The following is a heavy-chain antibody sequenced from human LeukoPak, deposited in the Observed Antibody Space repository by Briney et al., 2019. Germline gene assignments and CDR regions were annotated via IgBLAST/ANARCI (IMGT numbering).Heavy chain of an antibody. D-gene: IGHD3-22*01. CDR3: TTNYEDTSGYYYWDG. CDR2: LYYRGSS. V-gene: IGHV4-28*01. J-gene: IGHJ4*02. CDR1: GYSISSSIW. Sequence: SDTLSLSCAVSGYSISSSIWWGWLRQPPGKGLEWIGYLYYRGSSYYTPSLRSRITMSVYTSSNPFAQKMSTVAAGDTTVYYCTTNYEDTSGYYYWDGWGQGTMVTVS.